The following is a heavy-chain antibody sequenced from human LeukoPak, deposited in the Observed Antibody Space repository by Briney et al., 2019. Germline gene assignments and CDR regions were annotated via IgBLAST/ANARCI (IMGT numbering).Heavy chain of an antibody. V-gene: IGHV1-69*05. CDR2: IIPIFGTA. CDR3: ARERGNLLTFGGVIVMAYFDY. Sequence: SVKVSCKASGGTFSSYAISWVRQAPGQGLEWMGGIIPIFGTANYAQKFQGRVTMTTDTSTSTAYMELRSLRSDDTAVYYCARERGNLLTFGGVIVMAYFDYWGQGTLVTVSS. J-gene: IGHJ4*02. D-gene: IGHD3-16*02. CDR1: GGTFSSYA.